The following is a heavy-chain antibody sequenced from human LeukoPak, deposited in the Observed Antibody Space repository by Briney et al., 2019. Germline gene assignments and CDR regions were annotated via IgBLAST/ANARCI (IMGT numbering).Heavy chain of an antibody. CDR1: GFTFSSYA. D-gene: IGHD3-22*01. Sequence: GGSLRLSCAASGFTFSSYAMHWVRQAPGKGLEWVAVISYDGSNKYYADSVKGRFTISRDNSKNTLYLQMNSLRAEDTAVYYCARDQDYYDSSGYYYAWGLDYWGQGTLVTVSS. CDR3: ARDQDYYDSSGYYYAWGLDY. J-gene: IGHJ4*02. V-gene: IGHV3-30*04. CDR2: ISYDGSNK.